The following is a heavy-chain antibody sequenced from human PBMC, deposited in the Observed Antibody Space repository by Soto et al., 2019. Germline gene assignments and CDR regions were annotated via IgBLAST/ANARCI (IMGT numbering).Heavy chain of an antibody. CDR3: ARTGLGPALGADSFLDYYYYMDG. CDR1: GGSFSGYY. Sequence: PSETLSLTCAVYGGSFSGYYWSWIRQPPGKGLEWIGEINHSGSTNYNPSLKSRVTISVDTSKNQFSLKLSSVTAADTAVYYCARTGLGPALGADSFLDYYYYMDGWGQGTTVTASS. J-gene: IGHJ6*03. CDR2: INHSGST. V-gene: IGHV4-34*01. D-gene: IGHD3-16*01.